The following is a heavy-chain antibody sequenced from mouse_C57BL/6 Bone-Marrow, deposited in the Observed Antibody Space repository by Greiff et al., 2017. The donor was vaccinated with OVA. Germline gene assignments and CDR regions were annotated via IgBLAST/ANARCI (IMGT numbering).Heavy chain of an antibody. CDR2: ISSGSSTI. D-gene: IGHD2-4*01. Sequence: EVQLVASGGGLVKPGGSLKLSCAASGFTFSDYGMHWVRQAPAKGLAWVAYISSGSSTIYYSDTVKGPFTISRDNAKNTLFLQMTSLRSEDTAMYYCARGYDYDGAYWGQGTLVTVSA. J-gene: IGHJ3*01. V-gene: IGHV5-17*01. CDR3: ARGYDYDGAY. CDR1: GFTFSDYG.